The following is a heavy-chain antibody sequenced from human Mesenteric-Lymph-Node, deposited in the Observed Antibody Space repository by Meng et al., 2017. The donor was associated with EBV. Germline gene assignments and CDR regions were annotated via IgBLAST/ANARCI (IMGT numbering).Heavy chain of an antibody. D-gene: IGHD3-10*01. J-gene: IGHJ4*02. V-gene: IGHV4-34*01. CDR2: INHSGST. Sequence: GPGMFKPSEPLSLPCPVHCGSFSDCFRTWIRQAPGKGLEWGGEINHSGSTKYNPSLKSRVTISVDTSKNQISLNLNSVTAADTAVYYCARPRIRYGSGSYYYWGQGTLVTVSS. CDR1: CGSFSDCF. CDR3: ARPRIRYGSGSYYY.